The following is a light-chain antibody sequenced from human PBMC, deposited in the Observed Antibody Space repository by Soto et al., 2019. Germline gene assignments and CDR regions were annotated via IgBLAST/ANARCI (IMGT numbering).Light chain of an antibody. CDR3: QQYYSSWT. CDR1: QSISGW. Sequence: DIHMTPSPSTLSASVGDRVTITCRASQSISGWLAWYQQKPGKAPKLLLYKASTLESGVPSRFSGSGSGTEFTLTISSLQPDDFATYYCQQYYSSWTFGQGTKV. CDR2: KAS. J-gene: IGKJ1*01. V-gene: IGKV1-5*03.